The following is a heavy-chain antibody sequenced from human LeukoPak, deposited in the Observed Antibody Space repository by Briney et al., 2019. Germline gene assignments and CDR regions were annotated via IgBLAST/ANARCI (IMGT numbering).Heavy chain of an antibody. CDR2: IYSRGDT. Sequence: PGGSLRLSCAVSEFIVSINYMTWVRQAPGKGLEWVSLIYSRGDTKYADSVKGRFTISRDNSKNTLYLRMSSLRTEDTAVYYCARGPRAVTRHLDYWGQGTLVTVSS. V-gene: IGHV3-66*01. CDR1: EFIVSINY. J-gene: IGHJ4*02. CDR3: ARGPRAVTRHLDY. D-gene: IGHD4-23*01.